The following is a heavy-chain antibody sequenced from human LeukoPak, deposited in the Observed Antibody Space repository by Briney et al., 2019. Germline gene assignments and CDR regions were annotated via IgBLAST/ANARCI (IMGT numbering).Heavy chain of an antibody. CDR2: ISSSSSYI. J-gene: IGHJ4*02. CDR3: ARDGYQYYYDSSGYKYYFDY. Sequence: GGSLRLSCAASGFTFSTYSMNWVRQAPGKGLEWVSSISSSSSYIYYADSVKGRFTISRDNAKNSLYLQMNTLRAEDTAVYYCARDGYQYYYDSSGYKYYFDYWGQGTLVTVSS. V-gene: IGHV3-21*01. D-gene: IGHD3-22*01. CDR1: GFTFSTYS.